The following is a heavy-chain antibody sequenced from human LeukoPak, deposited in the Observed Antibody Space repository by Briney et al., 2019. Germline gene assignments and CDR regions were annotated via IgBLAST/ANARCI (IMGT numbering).Heavy chain of an antibody. D-gene: IGHD6-19*01. V-gene: IGHV1-8*03. Sequence: ASVTVSCKASGYTFTTYDINWVRQATGQGLEWMGWMNPNSGYTGYAQKFQGRVTITRDTSISTAYMELSSLRSEDTAVYHCARVAGSIDYWGQGTLVTVSS. CDR3: ARVAGSIDY. CDR1: GYTFTTYD. CDR2: MNPNSGYT. J-gene: IGHJ4*02.